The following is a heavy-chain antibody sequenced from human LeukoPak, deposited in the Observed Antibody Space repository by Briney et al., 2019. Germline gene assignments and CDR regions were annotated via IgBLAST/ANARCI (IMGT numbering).Heavy chain of an antibody. CDR3: ANLGGTGDFDY. CDR1: GFTFSSYA. Sequence: GGSLRLSCAASGFTFSSYAMHWVRQAPGKGLEWVAVISYDGSNKYYADSVKGRSTISRDNSKNTLYLQMNSLRAEDTAVYYCANLGGTGDFDYWGQGTLVTVSS. D-gene: IGHD2-8*02. J-gene: IGHJ4*02. CDR2: ISYDGSNK. V-gene: IGHV3-30-3*01.